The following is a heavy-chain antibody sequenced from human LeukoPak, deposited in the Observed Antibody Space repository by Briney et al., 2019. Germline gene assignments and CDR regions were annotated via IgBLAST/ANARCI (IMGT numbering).Heavy chain of an antibody. CDR3: ARYYDNSGSPDY. D-gene: IGHD3-22*01. J-gene: IGHJ4*02. V-gene: IGHV4-34*01. Sequence: PSETLSLTCAVYGGSFSGYYWSWIRQPPGKGLEWIGEINHSGSTNYNPSLKSRVTISVDTSKNQFSLKLSSVTAADTAVYYCARYYDNSGSPDYWGQGTLVTVSS. CDR2: INHSGST. CDR1: GGSFSGYY.